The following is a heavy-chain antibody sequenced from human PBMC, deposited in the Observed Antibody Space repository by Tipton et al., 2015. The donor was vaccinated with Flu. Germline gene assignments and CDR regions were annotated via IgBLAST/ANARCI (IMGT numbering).Heavy chain of an antibody. Sequence: QVQLVQSGAEVKKPGASVKVSCKASGYSFSSYGLGWVRQAPGQGLEWMGWISAYSDDKNYAQKFRGRVTMITDTSTGTAYMELRSLRSDDTAVYFCARYNHERTGYAPLNGWGQGTLVTVSS. CDR2: ISAYSDDK. V-gene: IGHV1-18*01. CDR1: GYSFSSYG. D-gene: IGHD1-14*01. CDR3: ARYNHERTGYAPLNG. J-gene: IGHJ4*02.